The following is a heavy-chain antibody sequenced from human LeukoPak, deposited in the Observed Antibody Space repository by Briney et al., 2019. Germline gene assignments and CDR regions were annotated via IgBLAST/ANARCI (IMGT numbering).Heavy chain of an antibody. V-gene: IGHV4-59*01. J-gene: IGHJ6*02. Sequence: SETLSLTCTVSGGSISSYYWSWIRQPPGKGLEWIGYIYYSGSTNYNPSLKSRVTISVDTSKNQFSLKLSSVTAADTAVYYCARHDYHYGMDVWGQGTTVTVS. CDR1: GGSISSYY. CDR2: IYYSGST. CDR3: ARHDYHYGMDV.